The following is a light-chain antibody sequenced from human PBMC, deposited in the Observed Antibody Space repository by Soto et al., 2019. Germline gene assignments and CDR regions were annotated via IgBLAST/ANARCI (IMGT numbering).Light chain of an antibody. CDR1: KRMSAW. CDR3: QQYDTYPWT. V-gene: IGKV1-5*01. CDR2: DAS. J-gene: IGKJ1*01. Sequence: DIQMTQSPTTLSASVGDRVIITCRPSKRMSAWLAWYQQNPGKAPTLLIYDASSLENGVPSRFSGSGSGTDFTLTISSLQPNDFATYYCQQYDTYPWTFGQGTKVEIK.